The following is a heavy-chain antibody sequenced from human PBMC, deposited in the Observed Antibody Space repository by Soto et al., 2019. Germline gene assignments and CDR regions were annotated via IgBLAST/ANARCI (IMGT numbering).Heavy chain of an antibody. V-gene: IGHV1-69*13. D-gene: IGHD2-2*01. Sequence: SVEVSCKASGGTFSSYAISWVRQAPGQGLEWMGGIIPIFGTANYAQKFQGRVTITADESTSTAYMELSNLRSEDTAVYYCARGQDIVVVPAALSYYYYYYGMDVWGQGTTVTVSS. CDR3: ARGQDIVVVPAALSYYYYYYGMDV. J-gene: IGHJ6*02. CDR1: GGTFSSYA. CDR2: IIPIFGTA.